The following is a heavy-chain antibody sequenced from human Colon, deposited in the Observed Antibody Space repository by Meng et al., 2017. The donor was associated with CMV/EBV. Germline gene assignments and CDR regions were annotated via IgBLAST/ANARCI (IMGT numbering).Heavy chain of an antibody. CDR2: IKRKSDGGTL. CDR3: SAGAGMSDTDY. J-gene: IGHJ4*02. Sequence: CAASGFTFSNAWMSWVRQAPGKGLAWVGRIKRKSDGGTLDYAAPVKGRFSISRDDAKNTLYLEMNSLKIEDTAVYYCSAGAGMSDTDYWGQGTLVTVSS. V-gene: IGHV3-15*01. D-gene: IGHD3-10*01. CDR1: GFTFSNAW.